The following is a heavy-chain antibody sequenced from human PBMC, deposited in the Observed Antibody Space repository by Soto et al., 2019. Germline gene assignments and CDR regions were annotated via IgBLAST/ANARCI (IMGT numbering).Heavy chain of an antibody. Sequence: QVQLQESGPGLVKPSQTLSLTCTVSGGSISSGGYYWSWIRQHPGKGLEWIGYIYYSGSTYYNPSFKSRVTISVDTSKNQFSLKLSSVPAADTAVYYCARSLSVDTAMVYGYWGQGTLVTVSS. D-gene: IGHD5-18*01. CDR1: GGSISSGGYY. V-gene: IGHV4-31*03. CDR3: ARSLSVDTAMVYGY. CDR2: IYYSGST. J-gene: IGHJ4*02.